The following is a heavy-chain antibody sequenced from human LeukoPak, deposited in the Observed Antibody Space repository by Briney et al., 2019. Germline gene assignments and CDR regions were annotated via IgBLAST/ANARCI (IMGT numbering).Heavy chain of an antibody. D-gene: IGHD5-18*01. V-gene: IGHV4-59*12. CDR2: IYYSGST. CDR1: GGSISSYY. J-gene: IGHJ4*02. CDR3: ARDGGRSHRTWIQLWSSFDY. Sequence: SETLSLTCTVSGGSISSYYWSWIRQPPGKGLEWIGYIYYSGSTNYNPSLKSRVTISVDTSKNQFSLKLSSVTAADTAVYYCARDGGRSHRTWIQLWSSFDYWGQGTLVTVSS.